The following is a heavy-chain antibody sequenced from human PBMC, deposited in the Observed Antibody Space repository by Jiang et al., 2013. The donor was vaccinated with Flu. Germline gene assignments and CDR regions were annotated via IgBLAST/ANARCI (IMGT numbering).Heavy chain of an antibody. Sequence: YAMTWVRQAPGKGLEWVSTISGNGDGTFYADSVKGRFTISRDNSKNTLSLQMSSLRADDTAAYYCAKGGHLSFFDYWGQGTLVTVSS. CDR1: YA. J-gene: IGHJ4*02. D-gene: IGHD2-21*01. V-gene: IGHV3-23*01. CDR3: AKGGHLSFFDY. CDR2: ISGNGDGT.